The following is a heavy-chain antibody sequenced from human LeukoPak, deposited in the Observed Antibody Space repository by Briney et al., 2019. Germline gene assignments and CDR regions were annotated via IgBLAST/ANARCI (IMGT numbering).Heavy chain of an antibody. CDR2: MKHSGST. CDR1: GGSFSGYY. Sequence: LETLSLTCAVSGGSFSGYYWSWVRQPPRRGLEWIGEMKHSGSTNYNPSLKSRVTISVDTSKNQCSLKLSSVTAADTAVYYCARDSRATIFGHWGQGTLVTVSS. V-gene: IGHV4-34*01. CDR3: ARDSRATIFGH. D-gene: IGHD5-12*01. J-gene: IGHJ4*02.